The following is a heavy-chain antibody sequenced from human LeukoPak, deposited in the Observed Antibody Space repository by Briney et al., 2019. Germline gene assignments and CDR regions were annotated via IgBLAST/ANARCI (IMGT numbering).Heavy chain of an antibody. J-gene: IGHJ4*02. CDR1: GFTFNNYA. CDR2: INCNDGRT. V-gene: IGHV3-23*01. Sequence: PGGSLRLSCAASGFTFNNYAMSRARQTPGKGLEWVSRINCNDGRTYYADSVKGRFTISRDNSKNTLFLQMNSLRAEDTAVYYCAKDDAIAGGYLDYWGQGTLVTVSS. CDR3: AKDDAIAGGYLDY. D-gene: IGHD2-21*01.